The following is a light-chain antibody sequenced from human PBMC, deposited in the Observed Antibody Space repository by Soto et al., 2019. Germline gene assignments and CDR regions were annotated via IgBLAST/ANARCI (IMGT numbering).Light chain of an antibody. J-gene: IGLJ2*01. CDR2: YVS. CDR3: SSYTSSSTLVV. Sequence: QSVLTQPASVSGSPGQSITISCTGTSSDVGGYNYVSWYQQHPGIAPKLMIYYVSNRPSGVSNRFSGSKSGNTASLTISGLQAEDEADYYCSSYTSSSTLVVFRGGTKLTVL. CDR1: SSDVGGYNY. V-gene: IGLV2-14*01.